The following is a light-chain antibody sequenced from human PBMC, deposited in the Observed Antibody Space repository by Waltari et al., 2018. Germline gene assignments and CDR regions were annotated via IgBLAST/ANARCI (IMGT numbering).Light chain of an antibody. V-gene: IGKV1-5*03. Sequence: DIQMTQSPSTLSASVGDRVTITCRASQFITTWLVWYQQKPGRAPKVLIYKASGLERGVPSRFSGSGYGTEFTLTISSLQPDDFATYYCQQYGASFTFGQGTKLEIK. CDR2: KAS. CDR1: QFITTW. J-gene: IGKJ2*01. CDR3: QQYGASFT.